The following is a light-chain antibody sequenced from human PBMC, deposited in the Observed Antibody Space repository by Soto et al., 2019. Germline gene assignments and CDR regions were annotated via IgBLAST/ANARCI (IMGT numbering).Light chain of an antibody. CDR1: QNITTY. CDR2: GAS. CDR3: QQSYSTLTWT. V-gene: IGKV1-39*01. J-gene: IGKJ1*01. Sequence: DILMTQSPSSLSASVGDRVNIPCRASQNITTYLNWYQQKPGKAPKLLIYGASILQSGVPSRFSGSGAVTDFTLTISGLQPKDFATYYCQQSYSTLTWTFGQGTKVEIK.